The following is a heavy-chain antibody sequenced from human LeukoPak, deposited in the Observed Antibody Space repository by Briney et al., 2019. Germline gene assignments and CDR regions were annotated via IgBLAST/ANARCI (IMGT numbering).Heavy chain of an antibody. J-gene: IGHJ6*02. CDR3: ARETITIFGVVTPNMDV. CDR2: ISSSGSTI. Sequence: GGSLRLSCAASGFTFSDYYMSWIRQAPGKGLEWVSYISSSGSTIYYADSVKGRFTISRDNAKNSLYLQMNSLRAEDTAVYYCARETITIFGVVTPNMDVWGQGTTVTVS. D-gene: IGHD3-3*01. V-gene: IGHV3-11*01. CDR1: GFTFSDYY.